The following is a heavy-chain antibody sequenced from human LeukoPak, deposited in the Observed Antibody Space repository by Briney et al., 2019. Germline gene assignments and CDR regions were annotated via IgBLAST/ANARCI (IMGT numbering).Heavy chain of an antibody. D-gene: IGHD3-16*01. CDR3: ARGGDRMDF. Sequence: GGPLRLSCAASGFTLRSFDIIWLPQAPGKEREWVSSISSRRRSINYAASVKGRFTVSRDIAKNSLYLQMNSLRAEDTAVYYCARGGDRMDFWGRGTRVTVSS. CDR1: GFTLRSFD. CDR2: ISSRRRSI. J-gene: IGHJ6*02. V-gene: IGHV3-21*01.